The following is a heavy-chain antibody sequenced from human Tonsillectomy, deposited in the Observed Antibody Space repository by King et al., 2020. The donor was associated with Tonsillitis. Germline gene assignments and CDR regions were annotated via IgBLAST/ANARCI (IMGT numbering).Heavy chain of an antibody. Sequence: VQLVESGAEVKKPGSSVRVSCKASGGTFSSFAISWVRQAPGQGLEWMGGIIPIIGTTKYAEKVQGRVTITADKSTTTAYLDLRSLKSEDTAVYYCVIGYGDHFDYWGQGTLVTVSS. CDR2: IIPIIGTT. CDR3: VIGYGDHFDY. D-gene: IGHD2-21*02. CDR1: GGTFSSFA. V-gene: IGHV1-69*06. J-gene: IGHJ4*02.